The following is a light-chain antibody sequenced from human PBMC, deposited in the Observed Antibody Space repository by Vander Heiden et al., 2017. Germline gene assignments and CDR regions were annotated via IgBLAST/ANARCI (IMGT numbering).Light chain of an antibody. CDR1: QGISGA. CDR3: QQVNSYPWT. V-gene: IGKV1-13*02. CDR2: DAS. Sequence: NQLTQSPSALSESVGDRVTITCQASQGISGALARYQQKPGKAPKLLIYDASSLESGVPSRFGGSGSGTDFTLTISSPQPEDFATYYCQQVNSYPWTFGQRTKVEIK. J-gene: IGKJ1*01.